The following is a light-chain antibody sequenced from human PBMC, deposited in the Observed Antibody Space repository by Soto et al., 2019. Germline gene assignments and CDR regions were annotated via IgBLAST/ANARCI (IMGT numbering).Light chain of an antibody. J-gene: IGKJ1*01. V-gene: IGKV1-5*01. CDR3: QQYKSSGT. Sequence: RMTLSPSTVSAPVGDRVTITCRASQSISSWLAWYQQKPGKAPKLLIYDASSLESGVPSRFSGSGSGTEFTLTISSLQPDDFATYYCQQYKSSGTFGQGTKE. CDR1: QSISSW. CDR2: DAS.